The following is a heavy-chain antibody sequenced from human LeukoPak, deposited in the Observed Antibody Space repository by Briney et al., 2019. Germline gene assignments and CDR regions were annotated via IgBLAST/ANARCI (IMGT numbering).Heavy chain of an antibody. V-gene: IGHV3-21*01. CDR1: GFTFSSYS. D-gene: IGHD6-13*01. CDR2: ISSSSSYI. J-gene: IGHJ5*02. Sequence: GGSLRLSCAASGFTFSSYSMNWVRQAPGKGLEWVSSISSSSSYIYYADSVKGRFTISRDNAKNSLYLQMNSLRAEDTAVYYCARVAGIAAADPDFDPWGQGTLVTVSS. CDR3: ARVAGIAAADPDFDP.